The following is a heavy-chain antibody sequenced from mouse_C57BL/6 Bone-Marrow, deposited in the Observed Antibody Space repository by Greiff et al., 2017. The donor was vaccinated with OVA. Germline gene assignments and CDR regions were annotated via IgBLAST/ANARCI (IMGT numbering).Heavy chain of an antibody. CDR3: ARTGGNYVY. D-gene: IGHD2-1*01. J-gene: IGHJ3*01. CDR2: IYPRSGNT. Sequence: QVQLKQSGAELARPGASVTLSCKASGYTFTSYGISWVKQRTGQGLEWIGEIYPRSGNTYYNEKFKGKATLTADKSSSTAYRVLLSLTSEDSAVYFCARTGGNYVYWGQGTLVTVSA. CDR1: GYTFTSYG. V-gene: IGHV1-81*01.